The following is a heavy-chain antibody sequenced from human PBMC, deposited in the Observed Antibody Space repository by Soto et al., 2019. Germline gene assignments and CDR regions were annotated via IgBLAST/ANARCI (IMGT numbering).Heavy chain of an antibody. CDR3: AKDQTDVTLFDY. CDR2: ISGRGVDT. CDR1: GFSFSSLA. J-gene: IGHJ4*02. D-gene: IGHD2-21*02. Sequence: SGGSLRLSCAASGFSFSSLAMRWVRQAPGKGLEWVSSISGRGVDTLYADSVKGRFTISRDNSRNTLYLQVNSLRAEDTAVYYCAKDQTDVTLFDYWGRGTLVTVSS. V-gene: IGHV3-23*01.